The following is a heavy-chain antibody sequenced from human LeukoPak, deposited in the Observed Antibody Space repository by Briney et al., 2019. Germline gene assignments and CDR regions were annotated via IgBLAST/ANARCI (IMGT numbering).Heavy chain of an antibody. CDR3: TKLKGWYGEGYFDY. Sequence: RGSLRHSCAAPGFTVSSNYMCWVRQAAGEGLGWVSVIYSGGTTFYADSVKGRFTISRDNSKNTLYLQMNSLRADDTAVYYCTKLKGWYGEGYFDYWGQGTLVTVSS. CDR1: GFTVSSNY. V-gene: IGHV3-53*01. CDR2: IYSGGTT. J-gene: IGHJ4*02. D-gene: IGHD3-10*01.